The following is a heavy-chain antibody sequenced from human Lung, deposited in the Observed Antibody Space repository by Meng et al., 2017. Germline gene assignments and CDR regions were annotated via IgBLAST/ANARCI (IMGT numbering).Heavy chain of an antibody. V-gene: IGHV3-74*01. J-gene: IGHJ4*02. Sequence: QLVESGGGLVQPGGSLRFSCAASGFTFSTHWMHWVRQAPGKGLEWVSRITGDGSSTIYADSVQGRFTMSRDNAKNTLSLQMNSLRAEDTAVYYCARGGVTTDDWGQGTLVTVSS. D-gene: IGHD4-17*01. CDR1: GFTFSTHW. CDR2: ITGDGSST. CDR3: ARGGVTTDD.